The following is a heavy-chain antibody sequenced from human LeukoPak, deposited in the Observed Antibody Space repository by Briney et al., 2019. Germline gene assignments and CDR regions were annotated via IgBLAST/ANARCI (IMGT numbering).Heavy chain of an antibody. Sequence: SSETLSLTCTVSGGSISSYYWSWIRQPPGKGLEWIGYIYYSGSTKYNPSLRSRATISVDTSKNQFSLKLSSVTAADTAVYYCARHDRLRADYTYGPMYYWGQGTLVTVSS. J-gene: IGHJ4*02. CDR2: IYYSGST. CDR3: ARHDRLRADYTYGPMYY. CDR1: GGSISSYY. D-gene: IGHD5-18*01. V-gene: IGHV4-59*08.